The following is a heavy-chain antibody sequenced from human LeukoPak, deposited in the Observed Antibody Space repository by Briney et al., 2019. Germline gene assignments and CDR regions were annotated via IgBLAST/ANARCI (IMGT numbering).Heavy chain of an antibody. CDR1: GFTFSSHA. CDR2: MSYDDRNK. Sequence: GKSLRLSCAASGFTFSSHAMHWVRQAPGKGLEGVGVMSYDDRNKNYAHSVKGRFTISRDNSKHTLYLQMNRLRAEDTAVYYCATDSTDGVIPRESPPPFDYWGQGTLVTVSS. D-gene: IGHD3-10*01. J-gene: IGHJ4*02. CDR3: ATDSTDGVIPRESPPPFDY. V-gene: IGHV3-30*04.